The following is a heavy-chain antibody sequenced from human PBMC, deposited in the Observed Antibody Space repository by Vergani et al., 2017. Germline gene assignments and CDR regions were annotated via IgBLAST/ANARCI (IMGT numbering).Heavy chain of an antibody. CDR3: GGVADVYGLGSRLLDL. J-gene: IGHJ5*02. Sequence: QVRLQESGPGLVKPSETLSLTCSVSGGSMSGYYWSWIRQPPGKELEWIGYMYHRGSTNYNPSLETRVTISGDTSKTQFSLKLNSVTAADTAVYYCGGVADVYGLGSRLLDLWGQGILVTVSS. CDR1: GGSMSGYY. CDR2: MYHRGST. V-gene: IGHV4-59*01. D-gene: IGHD3-10*01.